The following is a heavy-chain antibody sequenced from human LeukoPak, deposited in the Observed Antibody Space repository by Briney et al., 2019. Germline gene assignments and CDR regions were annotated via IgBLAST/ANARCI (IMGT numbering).Heavy chain of an antibody. CDR3: ATPSIAARYYYYYYMDV. D-gene: IGHD6-6*01. V-gene: IGHV1-69*05. CDR2: IIPIFGTG. CDR1: VGTFSSYA. J-gene: IGHJ6*03. Sequence: SSLKVSCKASVGTFSSYAISWVRQAPGQGLEWIGGIIPIFGTGNYAQEFQGRVRITTDESTSTAYVELSSLRSEDTAVYYCATPSIAARYYYYYYMDVWGKGTTVTVSS.